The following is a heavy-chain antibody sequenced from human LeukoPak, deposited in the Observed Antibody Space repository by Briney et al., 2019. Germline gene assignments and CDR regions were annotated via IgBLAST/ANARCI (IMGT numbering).Heavy chain of an antibody. D-gene: IGHD5-12*01. V-gene: IGHV3-23*01. CDR2: IRGST. CDR3: AKDLGGSTDY. Sequence: PGASLRLSCAASGFTFNNYAMSWVRQAPGKGLEWVSLIRGSTYYADSVKGRFTISGDNSQNTLYLQMNSLRAEDTALYYCAKDLGGSTDYWGQGTLVTVSS. CDR1: GFTFNNYA. J-gene: IGHJ4*02.